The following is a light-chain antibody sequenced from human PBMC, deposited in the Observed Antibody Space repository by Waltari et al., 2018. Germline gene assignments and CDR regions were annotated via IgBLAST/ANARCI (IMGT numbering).Light chain of an antibody. CDR2: DVS. CDR1: QSVVTY. CDR3: QQRASSWVT. V-gene: IGKV3-11*01. Sequence: IVLTQSPATLSLSPGKRATLSCRASQSVVTYLAWFQQKPGQAPRLLMYDVSKRATGIPARFSGSGSGTDFTLTISSLEPEDFGVYYCQQRASSWVTFGGGTKVDIK. J-gene: IGKJ4*01.